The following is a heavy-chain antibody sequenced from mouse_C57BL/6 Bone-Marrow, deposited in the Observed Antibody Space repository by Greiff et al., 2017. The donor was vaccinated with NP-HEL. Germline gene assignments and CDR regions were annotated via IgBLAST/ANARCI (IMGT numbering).Heavy chain of an antibody. CDR1: GFTFSSYT. D-gene: IGHD2-3*01. J-gene: IGHJ2*01. V-gene: IGHV5-9*01. CDR2: ISGGGGNT. Sequence: EVQGVESGGGLVKPGGSLKLSCAASGFTFSSYTMSWVRQTPEKRLEWVATISGGGGNTYYPDSVKGRFTISRDNAKNTLYLQMSSLRSEDTALYYCARHVGAMRDGYFFDYWGQGTTLTVSS. CDR3: ARHVGAMRDGYFFDY.